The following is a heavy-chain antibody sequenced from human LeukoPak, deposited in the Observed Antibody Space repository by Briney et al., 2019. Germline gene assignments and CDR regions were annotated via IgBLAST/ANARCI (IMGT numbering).Heavy chain of an antibody. V-gene: IGHV3-23*01. CDR2: ISGSGGST. Sequence: GGSLRLSCAASGFTFSSYAMSWVRQAPGKGLEWVSAISGSGGSTYYAASVKGRFTISRDNSKNTLYLQMNSLRAEDTAVYYCAKDPSPYYYYYMDVWGKGTTVTVSS. D-gene: IGHD2-2*01. CDR3: AKDPSPYYYYYMDV. J-gene: IGHJ6*03. CDR1: GFTFSSYA.